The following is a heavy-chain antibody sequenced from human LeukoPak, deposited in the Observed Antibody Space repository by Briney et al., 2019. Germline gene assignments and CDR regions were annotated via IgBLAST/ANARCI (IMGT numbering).Heavy chain of an antibody. CDR2: SAGSDGSK. CDR3: AKHSAGSGYAPFDY. D-gene: IGHD3-3*01. J-gene: IGHJ4*02. CDR1: GFTFTTYA. Sequence: PGGSLTLSCAASGFTFTTYAMSWVRQAPGKGLEWVSASAGSDGSKYYGDSVKGRFTISRGNSKNTLDLQMNSLRAEDTAIYYCAKHSAGSGYAPFDYWGQGTLVTVSS. V-gene: IGHV3-23*01.